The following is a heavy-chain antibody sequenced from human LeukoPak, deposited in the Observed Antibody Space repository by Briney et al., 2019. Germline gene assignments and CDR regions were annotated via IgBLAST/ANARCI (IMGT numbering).Heavy chain of an antibody. CDR3: TRETIRFCSDTDCLQGEF. D-gene: IGHD2-15*01. CDR2: IHHSGRT. V-gene: IGHV4-38-2*02. Sequence: PSETLSLTCDVSGYSISRGYYWGWVRQSPGKGLEWIANIHHSGRTYYNPSLKSRVTISVDMSKNQISLKSTSVTAADTAVYHCTRETIRFCSDTDCLQGEFWGQGALVTVSS. J-gene: IGHJ4*02. CDR1: GYSISRGYY.